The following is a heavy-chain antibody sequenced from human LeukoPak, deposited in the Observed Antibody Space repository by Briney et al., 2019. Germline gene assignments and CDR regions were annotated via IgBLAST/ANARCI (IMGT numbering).Heavy chain of an antibody. D-gene: IGHD2-2*01. CDR3: ARGQYQLLP. V-gene: IGHV3-23*01. CDR1: GFTFSNYA. J-gene: IGHJ4*02. CDR2: ISGSDGNT. Sequence: GGSLRLSCEASGFTFSNYAMSWVRQAPGKALEWVSTISGSDGNTYYADSVKGRFTISRDNSKNTLYLQMNSLRVEDTAIYHCARGQYQLLPWGQGTLVTVSS.